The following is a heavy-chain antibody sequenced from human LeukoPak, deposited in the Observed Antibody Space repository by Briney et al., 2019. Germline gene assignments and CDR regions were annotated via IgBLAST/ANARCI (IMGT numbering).Heavy chain of an antibody. CDR1: GFTVSSSY. CDR3: AKGHTYGMI. Sequence: GGSLRLSCAASGFTVSSSYMSWVRQAPGKGLEWVSYISSSGTTMEYANSVKGRFTISRDNAKGSLYLQMNSLEAEDTAVYYCAKGHTYGMIWGQGTLVSVSS. CDR2: ISSSGTTM. D-gene: IGHD2-8*01. V-gene: IGHV3-11*01. J-gene: IGHJ4*02.